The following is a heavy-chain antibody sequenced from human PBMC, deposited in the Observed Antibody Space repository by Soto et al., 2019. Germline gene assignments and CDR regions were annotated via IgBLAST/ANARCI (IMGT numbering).Heavy chain of an antibody. V-gene: IGHV4-4*02. CDR1: GDSVSSPYY. J-gene: IGHJ5*02. CDR3: ARSAGWYAIHA. Sequence: QVQLQESGPGLVKPSGTLSLTCAVSGDSVSSPYYWCWVRQSPGKGLEGIGEVFHTGTTSYNPSRRSRVTISMDKSINQFSLDLSSVTAADTAVYYCARSAGWYAIHAWGPGTLVIVSS. CDR2: VFHTGTT. D-gene: IGHD6-19*01.